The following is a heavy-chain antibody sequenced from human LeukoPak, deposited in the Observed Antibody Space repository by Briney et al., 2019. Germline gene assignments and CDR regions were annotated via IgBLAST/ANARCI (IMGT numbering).Heavy chain of an antibody. CDR2: IYYSGST. D-gene: IGHD6-13*01. V-gene: IGHV4-39*01. J-gene: IGHJ4*02. CDR3: ARLGSAAASSRYLDY. Sequence: PSETLSLTCTVSGGSISSSSYYWGWIRQPPGKGLEWIGSIYYSGSTYYNPSLNSRVTISIDTSKSQFSLKLTSVIAEDTALYYCARLGSAAASSRYLDYWGQGTLVTVSS. CDR1: GGSISSSSYY.